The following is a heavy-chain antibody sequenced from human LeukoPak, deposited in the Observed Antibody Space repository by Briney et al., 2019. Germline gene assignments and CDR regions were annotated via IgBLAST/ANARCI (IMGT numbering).Heavy chain of an antibody. CDR2: IYPGDSDT. V-gene: IGHV5-51*01. CDR1: GYSFTSYW. J-gene: IGHJ4*02. CDR3: AGRGTGTTLAFDY. D-gene: IGHD1-1*01. Sequence: GESLKISCRGSGYSFTSYWIGWVRQMPGKGLEWMGIIYPGDSDTRYSPSFQGQVTISADKSITTAYLQWSSLKASDTAMYYCAGRGTGTTLAFDYWGQGTLVTVSS.